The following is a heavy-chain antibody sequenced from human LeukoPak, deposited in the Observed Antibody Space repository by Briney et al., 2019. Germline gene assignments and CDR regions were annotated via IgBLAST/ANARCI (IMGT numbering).Heavy chain of an antibody. CDR2: INSDGSST. D-gene: IGHD3-10*01. V-gene: IGHV3-74*01. CDR1: GFTFSSYW. Sequence: QPGGSLRLSCAASGFTFSSYWMHWVRQAPGKGLVWVSRINSDGSSTSYADSVKGRFTISRDNSKNTLYLQMNSLRAEDTAVYYCAKDRITMVRGAFQDVWGKGTTVTISS. J-gene: IGHJ6*04. CDR3: AKDRITMVRGAFQDV.